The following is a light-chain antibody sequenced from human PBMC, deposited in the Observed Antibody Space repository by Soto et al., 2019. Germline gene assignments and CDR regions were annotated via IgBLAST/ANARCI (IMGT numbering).Light chain of an antibody. CDR3: QQRSNWIT. CDR1: QSVSSY. Sequence: EIFLTQSPATLSLSPGEIATLSCRASQSVSSYLAWYQQKPGQAPRLLIYDASNRATGIPARFSGSGSGTDFTLTISSLEPEDFAVYYCQQRSNWITFGQGTRLEIK. J-gene: IGKJ5*01. CDR2: DAS. V-gene: IGKV3-11*01.